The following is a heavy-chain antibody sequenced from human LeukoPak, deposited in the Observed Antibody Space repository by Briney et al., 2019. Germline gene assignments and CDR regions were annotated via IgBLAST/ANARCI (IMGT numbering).Heavy chain of an antibody. Sequence: QPGGSLRLSCAASGFTFSSYGMHWVRQAPGKGLEWVAFIRYDGSNKYYADSVKGRFTISRDNSKNTLHLQMNSLRAEDTAVYYCANIGTYGDPSDYWGQGTLVTVSS. V-gene: IGHV3-30*02. CDR3: ANIGTYGDPSDY. J-gene: IGHJ4*02. CDR2: IRYDGSNK. D-gene: IGHD4-17*01. CDR1: GFTFSSYG.